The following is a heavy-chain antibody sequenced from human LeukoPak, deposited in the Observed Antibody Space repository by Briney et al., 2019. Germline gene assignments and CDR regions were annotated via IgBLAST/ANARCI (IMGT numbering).Heavy chain of an antibody. J-gene: IGHJ6*03. V-gene: IGHV3-30*02. CDR2: IQYDGNTK. Sequence: QTGGSLRLXCVAFGFTFTTYAMHWVRQAPGKGLEWVAFIQYDGNTKYYVDSVKGRFTISRDTSKNTLFLQMSSLRAEDTAVYYCAKRGGTYSYYYYMDVWGKGTTVTVSS. D-gene: IGHD1-26*01. CDR1: GFTFTTYA. CDR3: AKRGGTYSYYYYMDV.